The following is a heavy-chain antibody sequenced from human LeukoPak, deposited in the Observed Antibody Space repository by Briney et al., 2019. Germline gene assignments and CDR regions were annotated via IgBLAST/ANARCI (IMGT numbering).Heavy chain of an antibody. D-gene: IGHD6-13*01. CDR2: TYYRSKWYN. Sequence: SQTLSLTCAISGDIVSSNSAAWNWIRQSPSRGLEWLGRTYYRSKWYNDYAVSVKSRITINPDTSKNQFSLQLNSVTPEDTAVYYCARLAGYSSSSGYYYYYYGMDVWGQGTTVTVSS. J-gene: IGHJ6*02. CDR3: ARLAGYSSSSGYYYYYYGMDV. CDR1: GDIVSSNSAA. V-gene: IGHV6-1*01.